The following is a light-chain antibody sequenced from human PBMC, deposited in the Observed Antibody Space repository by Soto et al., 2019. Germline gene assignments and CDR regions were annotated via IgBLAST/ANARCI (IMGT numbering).Light chain of an antibody. CDR2: GNN. Sequence: QSVLTQPPSVSGAPGQTVTISCTGSSSNIGAGYDVHWYQQLPGTAPKLLIYGNNNRPSGVPNRFSGSKSGTSASLAIPGLEAEDEADYYSLAYDSSRSGSRVFGGGTKVTVL. CDR3: LAYDSSRSGSRV. J-gene: IGLJ2*01. CDR1: SSNIGAGYD. V-gene: IGLV1-40*01.